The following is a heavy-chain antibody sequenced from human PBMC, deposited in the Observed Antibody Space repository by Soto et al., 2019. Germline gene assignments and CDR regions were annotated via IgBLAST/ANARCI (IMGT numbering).Heavy chain of an antibody. CDR1: GGSISSDY. CDR3: ARLPDYYDSSGYPGPYYYYYYGMDV. J-gene: IGHJ6*02. V-gene: IGHV4-59*08. D-gene: IGHD3-22*01. Sequence: SETLSLTCTVSGGSISSDYWSWIRQPPGKGLEWIGYIYYSGSTNYNPSLKSRVTISVDTSKNQFSLKLSSVTAADTAVYYCARLPDYYDSSGYPGPYYYYYYGMDVWGQGTTVTVS. CDR2: IYYSGST.